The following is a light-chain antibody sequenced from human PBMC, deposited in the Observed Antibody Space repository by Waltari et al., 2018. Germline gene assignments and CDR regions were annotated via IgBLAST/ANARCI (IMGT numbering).Light chain of an antibody. V-gene: IGKV3-20*01. CDR3: QQFGGSPPHIT. CDR1: QSVSSIY. J-gene: IGKJ3*01. Sequence: EIVLTQSPGTLSLSPGERATLSCRASQSVSSIYLAWYQQKPGQAPRLLIYGASSRATGIPDRFSGSGSGTDFTLTISRLEPEDFAVYYCQQFGGSPPHITFGPGTKVDIK. CDR2: GAS.